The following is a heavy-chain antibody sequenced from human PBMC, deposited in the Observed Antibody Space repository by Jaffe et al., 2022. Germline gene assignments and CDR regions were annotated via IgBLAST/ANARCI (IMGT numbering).Heavy chain of an antibody. CDR1: GFTFSSHN. CDR2: IYNDGSAT. CDR3: ARDRPWNSLEEQPMFDY. J-gene: IGHJ4*02. D-gene: IGHD1-1*01. V-gene: IGHV3-74*03. Sequence: EVQLVESGGGLVQSGGSLRLSCAASGFTFSSHNMHWVRQDPGKGLVWVSLIYNDGSATKYADSVKGRFTISRDNAKNTLFLQLNSLRVEDTAVYYCARDRPWNSLEEQPMFDYWGQGTLVTVSS.